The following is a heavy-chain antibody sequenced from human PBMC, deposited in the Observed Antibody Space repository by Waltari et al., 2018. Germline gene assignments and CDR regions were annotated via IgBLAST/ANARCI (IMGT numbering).Heavy chain of an antibody. CDR2: INSDGSTI. CDR1: GFTFSSYW. Sequence: EVPLEESGGGLVQTGGSLRLSCADYGFTFSSYWMHWVRQAPGKGLVWVSRINSDGSTISYADSVKGRFTISRDNAKNTLYLQMNSLSAEDTAVYYCASAYYDILDWGQGTLVTVSS. V-gene: IGHV3-74*01. J-gene: IGHJ4*02. CDR3: ASAYYDILD. D-gene: IGHD3-9*01.